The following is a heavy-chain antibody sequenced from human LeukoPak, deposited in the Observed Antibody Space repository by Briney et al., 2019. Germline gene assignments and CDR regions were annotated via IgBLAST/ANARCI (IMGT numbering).Heavy chain of an antibody. CDR2: ISSSSGTI. Sequence: GGSLRLSCAASGFTLSSYSMNWVRQAPGKGLEWVSYISSSSGTIYYADSVKGRFTISRDNSKNTLYLQMNSLRAEDTAVYYCAKCYSGSYYYFDYWGQGTLVTVSS. V-gene: IGHV3-48*01. CDR3: AKCYSGSYYYFDY. J-gene: IGHJ4*02. CDR1: GFTLSSYS. D-gene: IGHD1-26*01.